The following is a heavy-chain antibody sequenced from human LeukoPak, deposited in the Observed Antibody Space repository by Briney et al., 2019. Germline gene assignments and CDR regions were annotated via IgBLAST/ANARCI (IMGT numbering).Heavy chain of an antibody. CDR1: GFTFSSYA. D-gene: IGHD6-13*01. J-gene: IGHJ4*02. CDR2: ISYDGSNK. V-gene: IGHV3-30-3*01. CDR3: ARAGGSSWSESPYYFDY. Sequence: PGGSLRLSCAASGFTFSSYAMHWVRQAPGKGLEWVAVISYDGSNKYYADSVKGRFTISRDNSKNTLYLQMNSLRAEDTAVYYRARAGGSSWSESPYYFDYWGQGTLVTVSS.